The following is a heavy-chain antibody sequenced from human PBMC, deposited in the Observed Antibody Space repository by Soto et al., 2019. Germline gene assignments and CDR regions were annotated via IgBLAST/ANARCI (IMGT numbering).Heavy chain of an antibody. CDR3: AGSSSSTPYYYYGMDV. J-gene: IGHJ6*02. CDR1: GYTFTGYY. D-gene: IGHD6-6*01. V-gene: IGHV1-2*02. Sequence: QVQLVQSGAEVKKPGASVKVFCKAAGYTFTGYYMHWVRQAPGQGRERMGWINPNSGGTNYAQKFQGRVTMTRDTSINTAYMELSMLRSDDTAVYYGAGSSSSTPYYYYGMDVWGQGTTVTVSS. CDR2: INPNSGGT.